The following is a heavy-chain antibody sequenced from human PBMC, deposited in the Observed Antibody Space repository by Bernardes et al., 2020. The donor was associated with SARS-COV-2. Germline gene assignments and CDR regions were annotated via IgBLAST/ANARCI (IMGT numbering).Heavy chain of an antibody. CDR3: ASRGAYSSGWYGPDY. J-gene: IGHJ4*02. D-gene: IGHD6-19*01. CDR2: IKHDGRER. V-gene: IGHV3-7*03. CDR1: GFSFSRYW. Sequence: GSLRLSCVTSGFSFSRYWMAWVRQAPGKGLEWVANIKHDGRERYYTDSVKGRFAISRDNAKNSLFLEMNSLRAEDTALYYCASRGAYSSGWYGPDYWGQGTLVTVSS.